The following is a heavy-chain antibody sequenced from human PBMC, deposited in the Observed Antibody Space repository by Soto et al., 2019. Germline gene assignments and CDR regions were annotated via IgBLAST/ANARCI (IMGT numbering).Heavy chain of an antibody. J-gene: IGHJ6*02. CDR2: ISASGVTT. Sequence: EVQLLESGGGLVQPGGSLRLSCAASGFIFSDYAMNWVRQAQGKGLEWVSTISASGVTTYYADSVKGRFTISRDKSKNTLNLQMNSLRVEDTALYYCAKDEGYYGSVALGVWGQGTTVTVSS. D-gene: IGHD3-10*01. CDR3: AKDEGYYGSVALGV. CDR1: GFIFSDYA. V-gene: IGHV3-23*01.